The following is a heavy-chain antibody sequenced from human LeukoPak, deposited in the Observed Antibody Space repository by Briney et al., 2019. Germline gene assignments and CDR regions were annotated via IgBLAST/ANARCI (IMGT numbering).Heavy chain of an antibody. V-gene: IGHV3-30*02. CDR1: GFTFSSYG. Sequence: GGSLRVSYAASGFTFSSYGMHWVREAPGKGLEWGAFIRYDGSNKYYADSVKGRFTISRDNSKNTLYLQIHNLRGEGTALYYCARGEGGIGSSNWFVSKAEIPYWFDPWGQGTLVTVSS. CDR3: ARGEGGIGSSNWFVSKAEIPYWFDP. J-gene: IGHJ5*02. CDR2: IRYDGSNK. D-gene: IGHD6-13*01.